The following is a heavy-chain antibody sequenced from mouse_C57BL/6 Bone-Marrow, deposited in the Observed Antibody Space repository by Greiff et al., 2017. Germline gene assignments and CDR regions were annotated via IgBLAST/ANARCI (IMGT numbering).Heavy chain of an antibody. CDR2: IYPGDGDT. CDR1: GYAFSSYW. J-gene: IGHJ4*01. D-gene: IGHD2-1*01. CDR3: EVNAMDY. Sequence: LQQSGASVKISCKASGYAFSSYWMNWVKQRPGNGLEWIGQIYPGDGDTNYNGKFKGKATLTADKSSSTAYMQLSSLTSEDSAVYFCEVNAMDYWGQGTSVTVSS. V-gene: IGHV1-80*01.